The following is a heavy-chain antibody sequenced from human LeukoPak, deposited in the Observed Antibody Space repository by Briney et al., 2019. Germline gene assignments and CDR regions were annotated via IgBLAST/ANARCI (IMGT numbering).Heavy chain of an antibody. CDR3: ARRANKSSHAFDI. J-gene: IGHJ3*02. Sequence: PGGSLRLSCAASGFSFSDSYVSWIRQAPGQGLEWLSYIKSSDTSTLYADSVKGRFTVSRDNAKNSLYLQMNSLRAEDTAVYYCARRANKSSHAFDIWGPGTVVTVSS. V-gene: IGHV3-11*01. CDR1: GFSFSDSY. CDR2: IKSSDTST. D-gene: IGHD1-26*01.